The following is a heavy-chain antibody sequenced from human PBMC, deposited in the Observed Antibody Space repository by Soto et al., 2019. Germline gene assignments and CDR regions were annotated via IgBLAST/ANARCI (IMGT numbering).Heavy chain of an antibody. D-gene: IGHD1-26*01. CDR3: ARARNEWELSS. CDR2: ISSSSSYI. V-gene: IGHV3-21*01. J-gene: IGHJ4*02. CDR1: VFTFSSYS. Sequence: PGGSLRLSCASSVFTFSSYSMNCVRQAPGKGLEWVSSISSSSSYIYYADSVRGRFTISRDNAKNSLYLQMNSLRAEDTAVYYCARARNEWELSSWGQGTLVSVSS.